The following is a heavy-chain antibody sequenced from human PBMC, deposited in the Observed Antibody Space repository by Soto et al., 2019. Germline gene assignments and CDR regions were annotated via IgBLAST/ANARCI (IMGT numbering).Heavy chain of an antibody. CDR1: GFTFSSYA. CDR2: VSIGGST. CDR3: AKRRGAGGHFDY. V-gene: IGHV3-23*01. Sequence: GSLRLSCAASGFTFSSYAMGWVRQGPGKGLEWVAVVSIGGSTHYADSVRGRFTISRDNSKNTLSLQMNSLTTEDTAVYFCAKRRGAGGHFDYWGQGALVTVSS. D-gene: IGHD2-15*01. J-gene: IGHJ4*02.